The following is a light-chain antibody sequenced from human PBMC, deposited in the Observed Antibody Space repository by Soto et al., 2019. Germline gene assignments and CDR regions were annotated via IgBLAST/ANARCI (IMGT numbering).Light chain of an antibody. V-gene: IGKV3-11*01. Sequence: MVLTQSPATLSLSPGERASLSCRARQSVSSSLAWYQQNPGQAPRLLSYDASHRATGIPARFSGSGSGPDFPLTSSSLEPEDFADYYCQKRSNGPLTCGGGTKGEIK. CDR2: DAS. CDR3: QKRSNGPLT. J-gene: IGKJ4*01. CDR1: QSVSSS.